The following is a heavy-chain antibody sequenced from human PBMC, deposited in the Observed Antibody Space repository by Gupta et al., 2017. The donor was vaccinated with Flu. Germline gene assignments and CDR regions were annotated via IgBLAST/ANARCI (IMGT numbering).Heavy chain of an antibody. CDR2: IYYSGST. Sequence: QVQLQESGPGLVKPSQTLSLTCTVAGGSISSGGYYWSWIRQHPGKGLEWIGYIYYSGSTYYNPSLKSRVTISVDTSKNQFSLKLSSVTAADTAVYYCARRDSVSRRVDAFDIWGQGTMVTVSS. D-gene: IGHD2-15*01. CDR3: ARRDSVSRRVDAFDI. V-gene: IGHV4-31*03. CDR1: GGSISSGGYY. J-gene: IGHJ3*02.